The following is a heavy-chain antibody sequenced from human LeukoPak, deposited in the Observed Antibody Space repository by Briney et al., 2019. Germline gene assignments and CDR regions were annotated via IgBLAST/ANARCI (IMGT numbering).Heavy chain of an antibody. CDR2: ISSSSNKA. CDR1: GFAISDYS. D-gene: IGHD2-21*02. J-gene: IGHJ4*01. CDR3: ARNFYCGGDCAISYFDY. Sequence: GGSLRLSCAASGFAISDYSMNWVRQVPGKGLEWVSYISSSSNKAYYADSVKGRFTISRDNAKNSLFLQMNSLRADDTAVYYCARNFYCGGDCAISYFDYWGQEPWSPSPQ. V-gene: IGHV3-48*01.